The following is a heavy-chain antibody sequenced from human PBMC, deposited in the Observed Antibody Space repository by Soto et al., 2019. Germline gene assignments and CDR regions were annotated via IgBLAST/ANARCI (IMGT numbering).Heavy chain of an antibody. D-gene: IGHD3-9*01. Sequence: SLTCTVSGDSISTDYWSWIRQSPGKGLEWIGYIYYSGSTNYNPSLKSRVTISVDTSKNQFSLKLSSVTAADTAVYYCASLRLGYWGQGTLVTVSS. CDR1: GDSISTDY. CDR3: ASLRLGY. CDR2: IYYSGST. V-gene: IGHV4-59*01. J-gene: IGHJ4*02.